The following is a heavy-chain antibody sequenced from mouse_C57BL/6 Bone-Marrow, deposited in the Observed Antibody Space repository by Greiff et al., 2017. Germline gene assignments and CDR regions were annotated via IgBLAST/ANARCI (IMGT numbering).Heavy chain of an antibody. D-gene: IGHD2-5*01. V-gene: IGHV1-61*01. J-gene: IGHJ2*01. CDR1: GYTFTSYW. CDR2: IYPSDSET. Sequence: VQLQQPGAELVRPGSSVKLSCKASGYTFTSYWMDWVKQRPGQGLEWIGNIYPSDSETHYNQKFKDKATLTVDKSSSTAYMQLSSLTSADSAVYYGARRAYCSNLFDYGGQGTTLTVSA. CDR3: ARRAYCSNLFDY.